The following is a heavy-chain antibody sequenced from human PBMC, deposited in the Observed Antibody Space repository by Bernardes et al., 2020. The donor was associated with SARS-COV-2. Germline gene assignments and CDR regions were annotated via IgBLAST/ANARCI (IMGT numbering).Heavy chain of an antibody. D-gene: IGHD6-13*01. CDR3: ARGEGYSSSWHFVWYYYYGMDV. CDR1: GYTFTSYD. V-gene: IGHV1-8*01. CDR2: MNPNSGNT. J-gene: IGHJ6*02. Sequence: ASVKVSCKASGYTFTSYDINWVRQATGQGLEWMGWMNPNSGNTGYAQKFQGRVTMTRNTSISTAYMELSSLRSEDTAVYYCARGEGYSSSWHFVWYYYYGMDVWGQGTTVTVSS.